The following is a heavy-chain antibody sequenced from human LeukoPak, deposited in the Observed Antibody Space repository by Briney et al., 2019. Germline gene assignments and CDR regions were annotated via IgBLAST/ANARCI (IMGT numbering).Heavy chain of an antibody. J-gene: IGHJ4*02. CDR3: ARARRRDYSDSLDY. Sequence: GGSLRLSCAASGFTVSSNYMSWVRQAPGKGLEWVSVIYSGGSTYYADSVKGRFTISRDNAKNSLYLQMNSLRVEDTAVYYCARARRRDYSDSLDYWGQGTLVTVSS. CDR1: GFTVSSNY. V-gene: IGHV3-53*01. D-gene: IGHD4-11*01. CDR2: IYSGGST.